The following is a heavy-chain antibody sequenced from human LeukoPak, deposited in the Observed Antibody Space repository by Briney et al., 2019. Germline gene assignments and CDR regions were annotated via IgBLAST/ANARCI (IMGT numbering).Heavy chain of an antibody. CDR1: GGSISSYY. CDR3: ARDETDGSGNYYPGGDY. Sequence: SETLSLTCTVSGGSISSYYWSWIRQPPGKGLEWIGYIYYSGSTNYNPSLKSRVTLSVDTSKNQFSLKLSSVTAADTAVYYCARDETDGSGNYYPGGDYWGQGTLVTVSS. D-gene: IGHD3-10*01. CDR2: IYYSGST. J-gene: IGHJ4*02. V-gene: IGHV4-59*01.